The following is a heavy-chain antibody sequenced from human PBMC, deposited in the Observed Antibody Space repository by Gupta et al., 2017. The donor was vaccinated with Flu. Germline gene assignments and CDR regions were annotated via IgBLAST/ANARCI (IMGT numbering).Heavy chain of an antibody. Sequence: EVQLLESGGGLVQPGGSLRLSCSASGFIFRTYAMSWVRQDPGKGLEWVSGIGGGGGTTYNGDSVQGRFTISRDNSKYTLYLQMDSLRAEDTALYYCARRLTTLTPGAFDIWGQGTMVTVSS. CDR1: GFIFRTYA. CDR3: ARRLTTLTPGAFDI. D-gene: IGHD4-17*01. CDR2: IGGGGGTT. V-gene: IGHV3-23*01. J-gene: IGHJ3*02.